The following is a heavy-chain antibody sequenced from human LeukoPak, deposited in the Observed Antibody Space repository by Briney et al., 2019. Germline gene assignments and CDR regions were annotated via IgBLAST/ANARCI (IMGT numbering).Heavy chain of an antibody. CDR2: IYPGDSVT. J-gene: IGHJ6*02. D-gene: IGHD1-26*01. V-gene: IGHV5-51*01. CDR3: ARYLGPSDPPYGMDV. Sequence: GESLQISCKSSGYKFTNNSFAWTRQMPGKGLEWIAIIYPGDSVTKYSPSFQGQVTISPDKSISTAYLQWSRLTAPDTAIYYCARYLGPSDPPYGMDVWGQGPTVTVSS. CDR1: GYKFTNNS.